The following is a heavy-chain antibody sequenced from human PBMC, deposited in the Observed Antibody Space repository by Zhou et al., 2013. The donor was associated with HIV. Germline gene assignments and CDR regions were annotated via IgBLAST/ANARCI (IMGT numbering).Heavy chain of an antibody. CDR1: GGTFSSYG. J-gene: IGHJ4*02. CDR3: ARSQFRTTRIYFDY. D-gene: IGHD1-1*01. CDR2: ISAYNGNT. V-gene: IGHV1-18*01. Sequence: QVQLVQSGAEVKKPGSSVKVSCKASGGTFSSYGISWVRQAPGQGLEWMGWISAYNGNTNYAQKLQGRVTMTTDTSTSTAYMELSRLRSDDTAVYYCARSQFRTTRIYFDYWGQGTLVTVSS.